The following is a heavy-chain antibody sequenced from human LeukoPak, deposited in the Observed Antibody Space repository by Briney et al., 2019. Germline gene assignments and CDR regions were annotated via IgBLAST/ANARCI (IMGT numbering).Heavy chain of an antibody. CDR3: AIWFGELGDDAFDI. Sequence: GGSLRLSCAASGFTVSSNYMSWVRQAPRKGLEWVSVIYSGGSTYYADSVKGRFTISRDNSKNTLYLQMNSLRAEDTAVYYCAIWFGELGDDAFDIWGQGTMVTVSS. CDR1: GFTVSSNY. CDR2: IYSGGST. D-gene: IGHD3-10*01. J-gene: IGHJ3*02. V-gene: IGHV3-66*01.